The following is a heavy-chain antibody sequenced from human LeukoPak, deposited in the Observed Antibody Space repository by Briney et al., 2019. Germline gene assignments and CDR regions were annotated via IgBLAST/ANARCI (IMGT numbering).Heavy chain of an antibody. CDR2: LYWNDDK. Sequence: SGPPLVNPTQTLTLTCTFSGFSLSTSGVGGGWIRQPPGKALEWLALLYWNDDKRYSPSLKSRLTITKDTSKNQVVLTMTNMDPVDTATYYCAHSSEAGDYFHFDYWGQGTLVTVSS. V-gene: IGHV2-5*01. CDR3: AHSSEAGDYFHFDY. D-gene: IGHD4-17*01. J-gene: IGHJ4*02. CDR1: GFSLSTSGVG.